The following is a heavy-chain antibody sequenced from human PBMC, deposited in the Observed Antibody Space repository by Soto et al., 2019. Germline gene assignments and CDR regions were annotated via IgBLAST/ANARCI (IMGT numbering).Heavy chain of an antibody. Sequence: PGGSLRLSCTASGFIFSAYVMAWVRQAPGEGLEWVSDISGSGANTHYADAVKGRFTISRDNSKNTLYLQINGLRADDTAVYYCAKDRNFWSGYYSAFDYWGQGTRGTVSS. J-gene: IGHJ4*02. V-gene: IGHV3-23*01. D-gene: IGHD3-3*01. CDR1: GFIFSAYV. CDR3: AKDRNFWSGYYSAFDY. CDR2: ISGSGANT.